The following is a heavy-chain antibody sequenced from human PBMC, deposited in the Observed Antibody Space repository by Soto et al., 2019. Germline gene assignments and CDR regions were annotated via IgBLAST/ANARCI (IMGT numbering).Heavy chain of an antibody. V-gene: IGHV3-30-3*01. CDR2: ISYDGSNK. D-gene: IGHD3-9*01. CDR1: GFTFSSYA. CDR3: ARDRTLIRWFAWLLDY. Sequence: PGGSLRLSCAASGFTFSSYAMHWVRQAPGMGLEWVAVISYDGSNKYYADSVKGRFTISRDNSTNTLYLQMNSLRAEVTAVYYCARDRTLIRWFAWLLDYWGQGTLVPAPQ. J-gene: IGHJ4*02.